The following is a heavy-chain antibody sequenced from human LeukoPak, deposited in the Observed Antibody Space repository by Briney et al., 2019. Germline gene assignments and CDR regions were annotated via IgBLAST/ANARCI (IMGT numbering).Heavy chain of an antibody. D-gene: IGHD3-3*01. J-gene: IGHJ1*01. CDR1: GYSISSGYS. CDR3: ARDRSVLEYFQH. Sequence: SETLSLTCTVSGYSISSGYSWGWIRQPPGKGLEWIGSISHRGNVYYNPTLKSRVTISVDASKNQFSLRLSSVTAADTAVYYCARDRSVLEYFQHWGQGTLVTVSS. V-gene: IGHV4-38-2*02. CDR2: ISHRGNV.